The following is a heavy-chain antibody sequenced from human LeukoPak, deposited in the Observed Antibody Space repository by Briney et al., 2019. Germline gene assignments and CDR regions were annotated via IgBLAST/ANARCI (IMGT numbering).Heavy chain of an antibody. CDR3: ARTIFGVVLAFDY. CDR2: IYYSGST. Sequence: SETLSLTCTVSGGSISSYYWSWIRQPPGKGLEWIGYIYYSGSTNYNPSLKSRVTISVDTSKNQFSLKLSSVTAADTAVYYCARTIFGVVLAFDYWGQGTLVTVSS. J-gene: IGHJ4*02. V-gene: IGHV4-59*01. D-gene: IGHD3-3*01. CDR1: GGSISSYY.